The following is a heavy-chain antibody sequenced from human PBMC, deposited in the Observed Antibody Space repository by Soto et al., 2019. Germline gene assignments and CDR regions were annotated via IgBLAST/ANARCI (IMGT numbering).Heavy chain of an antibody. Sequence: GGSLRLSCEASGFTFHSYWMWWVRQAPGKGLQWLANINEDGSEKYYLDSVRGRFTISRGNARNSLYLQMNSLRVEDTAVYYCDYTSGVWGQGMLVTVSS. CDR2: INEDGSEK. D-gene: IGHD6-19*01. J-gene: IGHJ4*02. V-gene: IGHV3-7*01. CDR1: GFTFHSYW. CDR3: DYTSGV.